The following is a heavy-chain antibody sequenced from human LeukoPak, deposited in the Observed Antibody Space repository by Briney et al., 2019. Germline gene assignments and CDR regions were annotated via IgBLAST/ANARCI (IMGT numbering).Heavy chain of an antibody. V-gene: IGHV3-23*01. CDR3: AKSYSGWFGYYFDY. CDR2: ISGSGGST. D-gene: IGHD6-6*01. CDR1: GFTFSSYG. Sequence: GGSLRLSCAASGFTFSSYGMSWVRQAPGKGLEWVSGISGSGGSTYYADSVKGRFTISRDNSKNTLYLQMNSLRAEDTAVYCCAKSYSGWFGYYFDYLGQGILGTGSS. J-gene: IGHJ4*02.